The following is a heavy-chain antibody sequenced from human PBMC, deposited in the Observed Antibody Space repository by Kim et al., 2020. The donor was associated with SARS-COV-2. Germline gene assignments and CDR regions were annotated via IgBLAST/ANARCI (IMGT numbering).Heavy chain of an antibody. V-gene: IGHV3-11*04. Sequence: AAAGEGRFTISRDNAKNSLYLQMNSLRAEDTAVYYCARDPPLAAAGIRDYWGQGTLVTVSS. D-gene: IGHD6-13*01. CDR3: ARDPPLAAAGIRDY. J-gene: IGHJ4*02.